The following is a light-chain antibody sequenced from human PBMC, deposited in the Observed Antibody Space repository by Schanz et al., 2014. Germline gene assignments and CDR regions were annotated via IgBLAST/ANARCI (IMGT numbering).Light chain of an antibody. J-gene: IGLJ2*01. CDR3: ATWDTNLRVVV. Sequence: QSVLTQPPSVSAAPGQRVTISCSGTSSNIGNNYVSWYQHFPGTAPRLLMYDNNKRPSGTPDRFSGSKSGTSATLGITGLQTGDEADYYCATWDTNLRVVVFGGGTKLTVL. CDR2: DNN. V-gene: IGLV1-51*01. CDR1: SSNIGNNY.